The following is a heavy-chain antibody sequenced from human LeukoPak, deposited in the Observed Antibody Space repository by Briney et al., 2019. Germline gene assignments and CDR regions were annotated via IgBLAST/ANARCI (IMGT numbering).Heavy chain of an antibody. J-gene: IGHJ4*02. V-gene: IGHV4-61*02. CDR3: ARGLIAAAGTGYFDY. CDR2: IYSSGST. CDR1: GGSISSGSYY. Sequence: PSRTLSLTCTVSGGSISSGSYYWSWIRQPAGKGLEWIGRIYSSGSTNYNPSLKSRVTISLDTSKNQFSLKLSSVTAADTAVYYCARGLIAAAGTGYFDYWGQGTLVTVSS. D-gene: IGHD6-13*01.